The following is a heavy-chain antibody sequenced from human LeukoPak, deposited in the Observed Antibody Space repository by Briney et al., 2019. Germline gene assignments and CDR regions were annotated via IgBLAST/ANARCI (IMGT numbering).Heavy chain of an antibody. CDR2: IIPILGIA. D-gene: IGHD3-9*01. CDR3: ARDHDILTGAFDY. V-gene: IGHV1-69*04. Sequence: ASVKVSCKASGGTFSSYAISWVRQAPGQGLEWMGRIIPILGIANYAQKFQGRVTITADKSTGTAYMELSSLRSEDTAVYYCARDHDILTGAFDYWGQGTLVTVSS. CDR1: GGTFSSYA. J-gene: IGHJ4*02.